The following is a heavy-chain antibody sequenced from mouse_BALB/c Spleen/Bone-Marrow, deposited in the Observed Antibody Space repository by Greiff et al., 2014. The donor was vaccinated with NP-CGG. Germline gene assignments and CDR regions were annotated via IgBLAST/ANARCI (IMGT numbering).Heavy chain of an antibody. CDR1: GFSLISYG. CDR3: ARNSGGMIFDY. Sequence: VHLVESGPGLVAPSQSLSITCTVSGFSLISYGVHWVRQPPGKGLEWLAAIWSDGNTPYNTALESRLSISKNNTKSQVFLKRSSHQTDDAAMYYCARNSGGMIFDYWGQGTTLTVSS. CDR2: IWSDGNT. J-gene: IGHJ2*01. D-gene: IGHD2-3*01. V-gene: IGHV2-6*02.